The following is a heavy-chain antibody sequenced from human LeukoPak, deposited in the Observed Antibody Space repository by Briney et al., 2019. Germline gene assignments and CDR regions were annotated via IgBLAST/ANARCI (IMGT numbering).Heavy chain of an antibody. V-gene: IGHV3-73*01. CDR3: TRYLTAAGIIY. CDR2: IRSKANSYAT. J-gene: IGHJ4*01. D-gene: IGHD6-13*01. Sequence: PGGSLKLSCAASGFTFSGSAMHWVRQASGKGLEWFGRIRSKANSYATAYAASVKGRFTISRDDSKNTAYLQMNSLKTEDTAVYYCTRYLTAAGIIYWGQGTLVTVSS. CDR1: GFTFSGSA.